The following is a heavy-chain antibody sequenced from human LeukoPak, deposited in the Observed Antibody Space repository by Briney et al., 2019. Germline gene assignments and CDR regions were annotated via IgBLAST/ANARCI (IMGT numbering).Heavy chain of an antibody. Sequence: GGSLRLSCAASGFTFDDYGMSWVRQAPGKGLEWVSGINWNGGSTGYADSVKGRFTISRDNAKNPLYLQMNSLRAEDTALYYCARDRVVVVTASFDYWGQGTLVTVSS. V-gene: IGHV3-20*04. CDR3: ARDRVVVVTASFDY. CDR1: GFTFDDYG. CDR2: INWNGGST. D-gene: IGHD2-21*02. J-gene: IGHJ4*02.